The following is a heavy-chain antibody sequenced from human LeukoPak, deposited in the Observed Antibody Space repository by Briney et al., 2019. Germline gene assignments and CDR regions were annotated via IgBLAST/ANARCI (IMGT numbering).Heavy chain of an antibody. CDR1: GLTFSDYY. CDR2: IRSKTYGETT. CDR3: RRADYYGSGSPISLDV. J-gene: IGHJ6*04. Sequence: PGGSLRLSCAASGLTFSDYYMGWVRQAPGKGLEWVGFIRSKTYGETTEYAASVKGRFTISRDDSKSIAYLQMNSLKTEDTAVYYCRRADYYGSGSPISLDVWGKGTTVTVSS. V-gene: IGHV3-49*04. D-gene: IGHD3-10*01.